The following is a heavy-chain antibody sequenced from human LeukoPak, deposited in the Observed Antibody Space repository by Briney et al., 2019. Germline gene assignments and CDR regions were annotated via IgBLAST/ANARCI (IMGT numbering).Heavy chain of an antibody. CDR2: VYYSGST. CDR3: AREGVVPAENWFDP. V-gene: IGHV4-59*01. J-gene: IGHJ5*02. D-gene: IGHD2-2*01. Sequence: SEALSLTCTVSGGSISSYYWSWIRQPPGKGLEWIGYVYYSGSTNYNPSLKSRVTISVDTSKNQFSLKLSSVTAADTAVYYCAREGVVPAENWFDPWGQGTLVTVSS. CDR1: GGSISSYY.